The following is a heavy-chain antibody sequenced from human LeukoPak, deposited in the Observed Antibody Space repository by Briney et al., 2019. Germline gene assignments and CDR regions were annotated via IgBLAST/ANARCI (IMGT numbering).Heavy chain of an antibody. Sequence: PSETLSLTCTVSGGSISSYYWSWIRQPPGEGMEWIGYIYYSGSTNYNPSLKSRVTISVDTSKNQFSLKLSSVTAADTAVYYCARDHGFGDFDIWGQGTMVTVSS. CDR2: IYYSGST. J-gene: IGHJ3*02. CDR3: ARDHGFGDFDI. CDR1: GGSISSYY. D-gene: IGHD3-3*01. V-gene: IGHV4-59*01.